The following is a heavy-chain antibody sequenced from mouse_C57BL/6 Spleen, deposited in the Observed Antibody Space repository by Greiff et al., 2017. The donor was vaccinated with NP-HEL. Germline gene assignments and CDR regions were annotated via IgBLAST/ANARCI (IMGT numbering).Heavy chain of an antibody. J-gene: IGHJ3*01. CDR3: ARTPYYSNCFAY. V-gene: IGHV1-64*01. D-gene: IGHD2-5*01. Sequence: QVQLQQPGAELVKPGASVTLSCKASGYTFTSYWMHWVKQRPGQGLEWIGMIHPNSGSTNYNEKFKSKATLTVDKSSSTAYMQLSSLTSEDSAVYYCARTPYYSNCFAYWGQGTLVTVSA. CDR2: IHPNSGST. CDR1: GYTFTSYW.